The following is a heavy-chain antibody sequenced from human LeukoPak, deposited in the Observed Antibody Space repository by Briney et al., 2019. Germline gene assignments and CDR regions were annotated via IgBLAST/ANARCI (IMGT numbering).Heavy chain of an antibody. CDR2: INHSGST. CDR3: ARLVYSSYMDV. Sequence: PSETLSLTCAVYGGSFSGYYWSWIRQPPGKGLEWIGEINHSGSTNYNPSLKSRVTISVDTSKNQFSLKLSSVTAADTAVYYCARLVYSSYMDVWGKGTTVTISS. D-gene: IGHD6-13*01. J-gene: IGHJ6*03. V-gene: IGHV4-34*01. CDR1: GGSFSGYY.